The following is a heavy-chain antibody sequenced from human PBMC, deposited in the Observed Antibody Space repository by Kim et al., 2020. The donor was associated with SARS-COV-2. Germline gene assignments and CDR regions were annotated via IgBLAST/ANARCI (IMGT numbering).Heavy chain of an antibody. J-gene: IGHJ4*02. Sequence: GGSLRLSCAASGFAFSAYAMTWVRQVPGKGLEWVAGISASGGGKYYVDSVKGRISISRDNSKNTVYMQMNSLRVDDTADYYCTPDSYGDPSDYWGQGTL. V-gene: IGHV3-23*01. CDR3: TPDSYGDPSDY. CDR1: GFAFSAYA. CDR2: ISASGGGK. D-gene: IGHD4-17*01.